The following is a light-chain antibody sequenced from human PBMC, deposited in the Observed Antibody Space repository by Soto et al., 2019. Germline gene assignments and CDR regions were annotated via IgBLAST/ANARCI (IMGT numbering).Light chain of an antibody. CDR1: QSISGY. V-gene: IGKV1-39*01. J-gene: IGKJ5*01. Sequence: DIQFTQSPSSLSSSVGDRVTISCRASQSISGYLNWYQQKPVKAPNLLIFDASSLQSGVPSRFSGRGSGAEYTLTISSLQPEDFATYFCQHSYSNFPITFGQGTRLEIK. CDR3: QHSYSNFPIT. CDR2: DAS.